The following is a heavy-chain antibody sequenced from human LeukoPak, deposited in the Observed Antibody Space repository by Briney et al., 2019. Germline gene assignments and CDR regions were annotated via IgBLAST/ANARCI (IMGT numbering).Heavy chain of an antibody. J-gene: IGHJ4*02. V-gene: IGHV4-30-4*01. D-gene: IGHD2-2*01. CDR3: ARDLYAPSSSSVGSFFDY. CDR1: GGSISSGDYY. Sequence: ASETLSLTCTVSGGSISSGDYYWSWIRQPPGKGLEWIGYIYYSGSTYYNPSLKSRVTISVDTSKNQFSLKLSSVTAADTAVYYCARDLYAPSSSSVGSFFDYWGQGTLVTVSS. CDR2: IYYSGST.